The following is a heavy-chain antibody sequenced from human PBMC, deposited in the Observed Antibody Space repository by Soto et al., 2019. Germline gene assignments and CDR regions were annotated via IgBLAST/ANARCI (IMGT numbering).Heavy chain of an antibody. J-gene: IGHJ4*02. CDR2: ISYDGSNK. V-gene: IGHV3-30-3*01. CDR1: GFTFSSYA. D-gene: IGHD6-19*01. CDR3: ARDEGMGQWQPGYY. Sequence: QVQLVESGGGVVQPGRSLRLSCAASGFTFSSYAMHWVRQAPGKGLEWVAVISYDGSNKYYADSVKGRFTISRDNSKNTLYLQMNSLRAEDTAVYYCARDEGMGQWQPGYYWGQGTLVTVSS.